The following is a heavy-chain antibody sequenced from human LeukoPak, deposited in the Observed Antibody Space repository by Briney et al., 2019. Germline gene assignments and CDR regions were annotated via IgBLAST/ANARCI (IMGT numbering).Heavy chain of an antibody. CDR3: ARRLMDTAMAYYYYYALDV. Sequence: GGSLRLSCAASGFTFSDYWMSWVRQAPGKGLEWVANIKQDGSEKYYVESVEGRFSISRDNAKNSLFLQMNSLRADDTAMYYCARRLMDTAMAYYYYYALDVWGQGTTVTVSS. CDR1: GFTFSDYW. J-gene: IGHJ6*02. D-gene: IGHD5-18*01. CDR2: IKQDGSEK. V-gene: IGHV3-7*01.